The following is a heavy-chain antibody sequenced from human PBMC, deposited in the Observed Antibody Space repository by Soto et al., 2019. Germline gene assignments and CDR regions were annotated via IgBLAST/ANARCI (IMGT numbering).Heavy chain of an antibody. CDR2: IYDTERT. Sequence: SSETLSLTCSVSGGSIRSGDNYWSWIRQPPGEGLEWIGYIYDTERTHYNPSLRSRAAMSIDMSKNQFSLRLTSVAAADTAVYFCARGVAGLFEYGWQSYRLDTFDIWGQGTMVTFSS. D-gene: IGHD3-16*02. J-gene: IGHJ3*02. V-gene: IGHV4-30-4*08. CDR1: GGSIRSGDNY. CDR3: ARGVAGLFEYGWQSYRLDTFDI.